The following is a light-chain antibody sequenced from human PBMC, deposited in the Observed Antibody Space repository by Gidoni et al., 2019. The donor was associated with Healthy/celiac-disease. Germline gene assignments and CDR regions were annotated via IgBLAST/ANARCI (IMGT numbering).Light chain of an antibody. J-gene: IGKJ1*01. Sequence: DIQMTQSPSTLSASVGDRVTITCRASQSISSWLAWYQQKPGKAPKLLIYKASSLESGVPSRFSGSGSGTEFTLTISSLQPDDFATYYCQQDNSYSGTFGQGTKVKSN. CDR2: KAS. CDR1: QSISSW. V-gene: IGKV1-5*03. CDR3: QQDNSYSGT.